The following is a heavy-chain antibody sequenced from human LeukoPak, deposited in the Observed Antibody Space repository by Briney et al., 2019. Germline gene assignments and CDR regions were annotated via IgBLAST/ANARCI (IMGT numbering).Heavy chain of an antibody. CDR3: AREAMPYYFDY. D-gene: IGHD2-2*01. Sequence: SETLSLTCTVSGGSISSYYCSWIRQPPGKGLEWIGYIYYIVSTNYNPSLKSRVTISVDTSKNQFSLKLSSVTAADTAVYYCAREAMPYYFDYWGQGTLVTVSS. CDR2: IYYIVST. J-gene: IGHJ4*02. V-gene: IGHV4-59*01. CDR1: GGSISSYY.